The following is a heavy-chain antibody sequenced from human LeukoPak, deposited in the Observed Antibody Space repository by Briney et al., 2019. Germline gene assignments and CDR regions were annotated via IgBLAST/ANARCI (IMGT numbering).Heavy chain of an antibody. Sequence: GGSLRLSCTSSDLTFSNYEMHLVRQAPGKGLDWVSYISSSSSTIYYADSVEGRFTFSRDNAKNSLYLQMNSLRAEDTAIYYCARGRYDFWSGPRAYYFDYWGQGTLVTVSS. CDR2: ISSSSSTI. CDR1: DLTFSNYE. J-gene: IGHJ4*01. D-gene: IGHD3-3*01. CDR3: ARGRYDFWSGPRAYYFDY. V-gene: IGHV3-48*03.